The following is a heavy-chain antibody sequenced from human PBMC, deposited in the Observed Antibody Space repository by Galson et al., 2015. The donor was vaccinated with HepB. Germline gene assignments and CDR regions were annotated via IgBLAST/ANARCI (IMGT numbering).Heavy chain of an antibody. CDR1: GGSISSYY. D-gene: IGHD3-10*01. CDR2: IYYSGST. V-gene: IGHV4-59*01. CDR3: ARAVRVPFGDVFSAPATLDY. J-gene: IGHJ4*02. Sequence: ETLSLTCTVSGGSISSYYWSWIRQPAGKGLEWIGYIYYSGSTNYNPSLKSRVTIAVDTSKNQFSLKLSSVTAADTAVYFCARAVRVPFGDVFSAPATLDYWGQGILVTVSS.